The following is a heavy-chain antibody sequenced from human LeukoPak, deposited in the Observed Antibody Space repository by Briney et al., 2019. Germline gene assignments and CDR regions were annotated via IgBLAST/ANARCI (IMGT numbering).Heavy chain of an antibody. D-gene: IGHD5-18*01. J-gene: IGHJ4*02. CDR3: ARMVPRGYSYGPFDY. Sequence: GASVKVSCNASGYTFTGYYMHWVRQAPGQGLEWMGWINPNSGGTNYAQKFQGWVTMTRDTSISTAYMELRSLRSDDTAVYYCARMVPRGYSYGPFDYWGQGTLVTVSS. CDR2: INPNSGGT. V-gene: IGHV1-2*04. CDR1: GYTFTGYY.